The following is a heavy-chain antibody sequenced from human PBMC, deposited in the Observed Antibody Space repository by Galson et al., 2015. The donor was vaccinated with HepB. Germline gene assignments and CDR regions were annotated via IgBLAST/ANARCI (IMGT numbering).Heavy chain of an antibody. V-gene: IGHV1-69*13. CDR2: IIPMFGPA. CDR3: ARDRIVAAPFDD. CDR1: GGTLTFG. J-gene: IGHJ4*02. Sequence: SVKVSCKASGGTLTFGISWVRQAPGQGFEWMGGIIPMFGPAKYAQKFQGRVTLTADESTSTVYMELSSLRSDDTAVYYCARDRIVAAPFDDWGQGTLVTVSS. D-gene: IGHD1-26*01.